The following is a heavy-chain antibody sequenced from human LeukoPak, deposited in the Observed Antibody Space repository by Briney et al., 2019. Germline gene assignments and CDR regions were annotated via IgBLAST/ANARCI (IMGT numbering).Heavy chain of an antibody. V-gene: IGHV1-8*03. CDR2: MNPNSGNT. Sequence: ASVKVSCKASGYTFTSYDINWVRQATGQGLEWMGWMNPNSGNTGYAQKFQGRVTITRNTSISTAYMELSSLRSEDTAVYYCARGVDFWSGYYYAFDIWGQGTMVTVSS. CDR3: ARGVDFWSGYYYAFDI. D-gene: IGHD3-3*01. J-gene: IGHJ3*02. CDR1: GYTFTSYD.